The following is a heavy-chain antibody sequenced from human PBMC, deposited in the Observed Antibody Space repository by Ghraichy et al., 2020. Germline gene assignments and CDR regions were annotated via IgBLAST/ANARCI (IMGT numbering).Heavy chain of an antibody. CDR3: AKNVVAAGKIYYYYYGMGV. Sequence: GGSLRLSCAASGFTFSGYWMTWVRQAPGKGLEWVASIKQDGSEEIYVDSVKGRFTISRDNAKTSLDLQMNSLRAEDTAVYYCAKNVVAAGKIYYYYYGMGVWGQGTTVTVSS. V-gene: IGHV3-7*01. CDR1: GFTFSGYW. D-gene: IGHD2-2*01. J-gene: IGHJ6*02. CDR2: IKQDGSEE.